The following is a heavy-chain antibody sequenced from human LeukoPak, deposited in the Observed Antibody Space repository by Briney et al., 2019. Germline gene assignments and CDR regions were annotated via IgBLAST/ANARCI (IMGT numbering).Heavy chain of an antibody. Sequence: SETLSLTCVVSGGSIINNDWWNWVRQPPGKGLEWIGEIYHGGTTYYNPSLKSRVTISLDTSKNQFSLKLNSVTAADTAVYYCARAGNWNDLDYWGQGALVTVSS. CDR2: IYHGGTT. J-gene: IGHJ4*02. CDR1: GGSIINNDW. V-gene: IGHV4-4*02. D-gene: IGHD1-1*01. CDR3: ARAGNWNDLDY.